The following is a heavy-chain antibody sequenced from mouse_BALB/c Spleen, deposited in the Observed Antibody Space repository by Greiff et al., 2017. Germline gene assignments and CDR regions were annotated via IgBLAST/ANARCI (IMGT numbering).Heavy chain of an antibody. J-gene: IGHJ4*01. V-gene: IGHV1-82*01. CDR1: GYAFSSSW. CDR2: IYPGDGDT. D-gene: IGHD1-1*01. Sequence: QVQLQQSGPELVKPGASVKISCKASGYAFSSSWMNWVKQRPGQGLEWIGRIYPGDGDTNYNGKFKGKATLTADKSSSTAYMQLSSLTSVDSAVYFCARSRGSSYGAMDYWGQGTSVTVSS. CDR3: ARSRGSSYGAMDY.